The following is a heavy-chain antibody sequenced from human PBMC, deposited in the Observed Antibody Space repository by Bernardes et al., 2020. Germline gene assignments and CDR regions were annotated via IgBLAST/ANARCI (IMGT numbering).Heavy chain of an antibody. D-gene: IGHD6-19*01. V-gene: IGHV4-39*01. J-gene: IGHJ4*02. CDR1: GGSISSSSYY. Sequence: SETLSPTCTVSGGSISSSSYYWGWLRQPPGKGLEWIGSIYYSGSTYYNPSLKSRFTISVDTSKNQFSLKLSSVTAADTAVYYCARHRMVAGHKVAFDYWGQGTLVTVSS. CDR2: IYYSGST. CDR3: ARHRMVAGHKVAFDY.